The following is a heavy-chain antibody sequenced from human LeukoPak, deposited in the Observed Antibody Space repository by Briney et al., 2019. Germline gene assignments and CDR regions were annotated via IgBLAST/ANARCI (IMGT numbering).Heavy chain of an antibody. CDR1: GNSISNYY. D-gene: IGHD6-13*01. Sequence: SETLSLTCTVSGNSISNYYWSWIRQPPGKGLEWIGSIYYSGSTYYNPSLKSRVTISVDTSKNQFSLKLSSVTAADTAVYYCARDVVAAAGTWDYWGQGTLVTVSS. V-gene: IGHV4-39*07. CDR3: ARDVVAAAGTWDY. J-gene: IGHJ4*02. CDR2: IYYSGST.